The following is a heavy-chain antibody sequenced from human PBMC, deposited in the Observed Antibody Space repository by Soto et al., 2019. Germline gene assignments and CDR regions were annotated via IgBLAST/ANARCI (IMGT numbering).Heavy chain of an antibody. CDR2: INAGSGNT. Sequence: ASVKVSCKASGYTLTGFSLHWVRQAPGQRLEWMGWINAGSGNTKYSQKFQGRVTMTRNTSISTAYMELSSLRSEDTAVYYCAREKSSWYDYWGQGTLVTVS. CDR1: GYTLTGFS. J-gene: IGHJ4*02. V-gene: IGHV1-3*01. CDR3: AREKSSWYDY. D-gene: IGHD6-13*01.